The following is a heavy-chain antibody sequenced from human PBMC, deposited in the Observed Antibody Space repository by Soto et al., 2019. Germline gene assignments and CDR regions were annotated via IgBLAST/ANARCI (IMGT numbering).Heavy chain of an antibody. V-gene: IGHV2-5*02. CDR2: IYWDDDK. Sequence: QITLKESGPTLVKPTQTLTLTCTFSGFSLSTSGVGVGWIRQPPGKALEWLALIYWDDDKRYSPSLKSRLTITKDTSKNQVVLTMTNMDPVDTATYYCARRTGPRITMVRGVINWFDPWGQGTLVTVSS. J-gene: IGHJ5*02. CDR3: ARRTGPRITMVRGVINWFDP. CDR1: GFSLSTSGVG. D-gene: IGHD3-10*01.